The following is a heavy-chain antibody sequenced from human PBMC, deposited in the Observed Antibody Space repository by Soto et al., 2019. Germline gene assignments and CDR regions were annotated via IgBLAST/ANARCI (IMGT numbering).Heavy chain of an antibody. CDR3: AKGGTIFGVQRWFDP. Sequence: GGSLRLSCAASGFTFSDYAMSWARQAPGKGLEWVSGINSNGATTYYADSVGGRFTISRDNFKNTLYLQMNSLRAEDTAVYYCAKGGTIFGVQRWFDPWGQGALVTVSS. CDR1: GFTFSDYA. V-gene: IGHV3-23*01. CDR2: INSNGATT. J-gene: IGHJ5*02. D-gene: IGHD3-3*01.